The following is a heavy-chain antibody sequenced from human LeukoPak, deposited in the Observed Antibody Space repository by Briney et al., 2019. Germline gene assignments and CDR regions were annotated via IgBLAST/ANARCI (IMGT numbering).Heavy chain of an antibody. V-gene: IGHV3-74*01. Sequence: GGSLRLSCAASGFTFSSYEMNWVRQAPGKGLEWVSRINSDGSSTSYADSVKGRFTISRDNAKNTLYLQMNSLRAEDTAVYYCARGWEGYFDYWGQGTLVTVSP. CDR1: GFTFSSYE. CDR2: INSDGSST. D-gene: IGHD1-26*01. J-gene: IGHJ4*02. CDR3: ARGWEGYFDY.